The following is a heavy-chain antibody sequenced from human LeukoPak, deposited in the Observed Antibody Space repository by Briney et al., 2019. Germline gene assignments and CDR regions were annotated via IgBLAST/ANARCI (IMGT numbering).Heavy chain of an antibody. CDR2: MNPNSGNT. D-gene: IGHD3-22*01. CDR1: GYTFTSFD. V-gene: IGHV1-8*01. J-gene: IGHJ3*02. CDR3: ARGPLTYYYDSSGYFAFDI. Sequence: GASVKVSCKASGYTFTSFDINWVRQATGQGLEWMGWMNPNSGNTGYAQKLQGRVTMTRNTSISTVYMELSSLRSEDTAVYYCARGPLTYYYDSSGYFAFDIWGQGTLVTVSS.